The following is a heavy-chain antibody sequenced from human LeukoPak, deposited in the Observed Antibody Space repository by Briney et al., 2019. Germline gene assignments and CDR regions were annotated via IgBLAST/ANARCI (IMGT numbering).Heavy chain of an antibody. CDR2: IYYSGST. V-gene: IGHV4-59*01. Sequence: PSETLSLTCTVSGGSISRYYWSWIRQPPGKGLEWIGYIYYSGSTNYNPSLKSRVTISVDTSKNQFSLKLSSVTAADTAVYYCASGLMAGTMTDAFDIWGQETMVTVSS. CDR3: ASGLMAGTMTDAFDI. CDR1: GGSISRYY. J-gene: IGHJ3*02. D-gene: IGHD6-19*01.